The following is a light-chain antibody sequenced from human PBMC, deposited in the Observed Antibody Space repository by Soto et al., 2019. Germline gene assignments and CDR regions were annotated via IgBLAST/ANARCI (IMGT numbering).Light chain of an antibody. J-gene: IGLJ2*01. CDR2: RNN. CDR1: SSNIGSNY. Sequence: QSALTQPPSASGTPGQRVTISCSGSSSNIGSNYVYWYQQLPGTAPKLLIYRNNQRPSGVPDRFSGSKSGTSASLAISGLRSEYEADYYCAAWDDSLSAVVFGGGTKLTVL. CDR3: AAWDDSLSAVV. V-gene: IGLV1-47*01.